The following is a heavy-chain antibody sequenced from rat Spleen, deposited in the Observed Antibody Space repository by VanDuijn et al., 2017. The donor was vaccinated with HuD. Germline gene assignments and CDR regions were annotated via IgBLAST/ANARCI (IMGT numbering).Heavy chain of an antibody. Sequence: EVQLVESDGGSVQPGRSLKLSCVASGFSFTNYGMAWVRQAPTKGLEWVATISNDGSTTYYGDSVKGRFTISRDNAKSTLYLQMDSLRSEDTATYYCARQRARVSPYFDYWGQGVMVTVSS. CDR1: GFSFTNYG. CDR2: ISNDGSTT. D-gene: IGHD1-4*01. J-gene: IGHJ2*01. V-gene: IGHV5-29*01. CDR3: ARQRARVSPYFDY.